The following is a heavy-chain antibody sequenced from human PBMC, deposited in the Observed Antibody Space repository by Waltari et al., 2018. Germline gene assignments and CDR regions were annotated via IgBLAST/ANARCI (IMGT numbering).Heavy chain of an antibody. J-gene: IGHJ6*03. CDR1: GGSISSYY. CDR2: IYYSGST. CDR3: ARGEYYDFWSGYRENYYYYMDV. Sequence: QVQLQESGPGLVKPSETLSLTCTVSGGSISSYYWSWIRPPPGQGLDWIGYIYYSGSTNYNPSLKSRVTISVDTSKNQFSLKLSSVTAADTAVYYCARGEYYDFWSGYRENYYYYMDVWGKGTTVTVSS. V-gene: IGHV4-59*01. D-gene: IGHD3-3*01.